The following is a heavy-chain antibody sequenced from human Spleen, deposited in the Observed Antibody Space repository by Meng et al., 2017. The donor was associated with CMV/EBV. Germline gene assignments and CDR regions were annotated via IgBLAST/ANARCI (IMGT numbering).Heavy chain of an antibody. J-gene: IGHJ4*02. Sequence: GESLKISCAASGFTFSSYSMNWVRQAPGKGLEWVSSISSSSSYIYYADSVKGRFTISRDNAKNSLYLQMNSLRAEDTDVYYCARWLNQGGTLWGQGTLVTVSS. D-gene: IGHD3-16*01. CDR1: GFTFSSYS. CDR2: ISSSSSYI. V-gene: IGHV3-21*01. CDR3: ARWLNQGGTL.